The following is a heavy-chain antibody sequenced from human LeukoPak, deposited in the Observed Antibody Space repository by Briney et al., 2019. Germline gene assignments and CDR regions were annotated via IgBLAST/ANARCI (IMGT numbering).Heavy chain of an antibody. CDR3: ARRRYSGSSQHFDY. V-gene: IGHV3-48*04. CDR2: ISSSGSTI. J-gene: IGHJ4*02. Sequence: GGSLRLSCAASGFTFSSYAMHWVRQAPGKGLEWVSYISSSGSTIYYADSVKGRFTISRDNAKNSLYLQMNSLRAEDTAVYYCARRRYSGSSQHFDYWGQGTLVTVSS. CDR1: GFTFSSYA. D-gene: IGHD1-26*01.